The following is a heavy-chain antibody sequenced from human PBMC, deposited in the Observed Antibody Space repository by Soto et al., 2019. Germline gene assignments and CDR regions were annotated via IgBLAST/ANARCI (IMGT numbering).Heavy chain of an antibody. CDR3: ARVSGSGTIFY. CDR2: IYYSGST. D-gene: IGHD3-10*01. CDR1: GGSISSSNYY. Sequence: PSETLSLTCTVSGGSISSSNYYWGWIRQPPGKGLEWIGSIYYSGSTYYNPSLKSRVTISVDTSKNQFSLKLSSVTAADTAVYYCARVSGSGTIFYWGQGTLVTVSS. J-gene: IGHJ4*02. V-gene: IGHV4-39*07.